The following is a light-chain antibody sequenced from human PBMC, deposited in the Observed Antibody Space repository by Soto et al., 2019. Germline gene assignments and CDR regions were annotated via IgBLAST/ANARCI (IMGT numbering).Light chain of an antibody. CDR2: YDN. J-gene: IGLJ1*01. CDR1: NSNIGSNT. CDR3: AAWDDSLNGRV. Sequence: QSVLTQPPSASGTPGPRVTISCSGSNSNIGSNTVNWYQQLPGTAPKLLIYYDNLRPSGVPDRISGSKSGTSASRAISGLQSDDEADYYCAAWDDSLNGRVFGTGTKVTVL. V-gene: IGLV1-44*01.